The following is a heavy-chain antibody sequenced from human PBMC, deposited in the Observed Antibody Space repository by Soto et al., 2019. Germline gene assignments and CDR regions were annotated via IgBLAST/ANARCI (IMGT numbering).Heavy chain of an antibody. J-gene: IGHJ6*02. CDR1: GFTFSSYA. CDR3: ARDFGGSYHMMSYYYGMDV. V-gene: IGHV3-30-3*01. D-gene: IGHD1-26*01. Sequence: GGSLRLSCAASGFTFSSYAMHWVRQAPGKGLEWVAVISYDGSNKYYADSVKGRFTISRDNSKNTLYLQMNSLSAEDTAVYYCARDFGGSYHMMSYYYGMDVWGQGTTVTVSS. CDR2: ISYDGSNK.